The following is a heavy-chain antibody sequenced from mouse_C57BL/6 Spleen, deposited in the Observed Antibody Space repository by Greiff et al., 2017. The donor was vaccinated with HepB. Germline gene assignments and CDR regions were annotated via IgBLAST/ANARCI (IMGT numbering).Heavy chain of an antibody. CDR1: GFTFSSYA. CDR2: ISDGGSYT. CDR3: ARCGSSSFAY. V-gene: IGHV5-4*01. D-gene: IGHD1-1*01. Sequence: DVQLVESGGGLVKPGGSLKLSCAASGFTFSSYAMSWVRQTPEKRLEWVATISDGGSYTYYPDNVKGRFTISRDNAKNNLYLQMSHLKSEDTAMYYCARCGSSSFAYWGQGTLVTVSA. J-gene: IGHJ3*01.